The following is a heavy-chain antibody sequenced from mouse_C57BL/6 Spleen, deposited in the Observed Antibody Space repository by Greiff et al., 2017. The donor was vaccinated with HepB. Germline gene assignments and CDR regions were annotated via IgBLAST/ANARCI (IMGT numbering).Heavy chain of an antibody. V-gene: IGHV5-9*01. CDR1: GFTFSSYT. Sequence: EVTLVESGGGLVKPGGSLKLSCAASGFTFSSYTMAWVRQTPEQRLEWVATISGGGGNTYYPDSVKGRFTISRDNAKNTLYLQMSSLRSEDTALYYCAGDNYGTSDWGQGTALTVTS. CDR2: ISGGGGNT. J-gene: IGHJ2*01. CDR3: AGDNYGTSD. D-gene: IGHD1-1*01.